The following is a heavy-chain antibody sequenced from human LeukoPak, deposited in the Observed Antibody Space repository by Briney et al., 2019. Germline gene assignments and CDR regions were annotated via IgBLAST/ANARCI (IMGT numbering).Heavy chain of an antibody. CDR1: GFTFSSYA. V-gene: IGHV3-21*01. CDR3: ARDPYSSGWYKDAFDI. J-gene: IGHJ3*02. Sequence: GGSLRLSCAASGFTFSSYAMHWVRQAPGKGLEWVSSISGSSSYINYADSVKGRFTISRDNAQNSLFLQLNSLRAEDTAVYYCARDPYSSGWYKDAFDIWGQGTMVTVSS. D-gene: IGHD6-19*01. CDR2: ISGSSSYI.